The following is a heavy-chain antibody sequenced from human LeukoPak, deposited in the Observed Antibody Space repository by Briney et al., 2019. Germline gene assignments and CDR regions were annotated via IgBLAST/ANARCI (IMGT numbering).Heavy chain of an antibody. CDR3: ARDATPDYGDYWFDP. Sequence: ASVKVSCKASGYTFTSYYMHWVRQAPGQGLEWMGIINPSGGSTSYAQKFQGRVTMTRDTSTSTVYMELSSLRSEDTAVYYCARDATPDYGDYWFDPWGQGTLVTVSS. CDR1: GYTFTSYY. J-gene: IGHJ5*02. CDR2: INPSGGST. D-gene: IGHD4-17*01. V-gene: IGHV1-46*01.